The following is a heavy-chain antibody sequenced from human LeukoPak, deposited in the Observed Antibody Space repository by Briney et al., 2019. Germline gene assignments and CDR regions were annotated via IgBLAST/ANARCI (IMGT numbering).Heavy chain of an antibody. CDR3: ARASQTKYFDWQNGYFDY. V-gene: IGHV1-2*02. Sequence: EASVKVSCKASGYTFTGYYMHWVRQAPGQGLEWMGWINPNSGGTNYAQKFQGRVTMTRDTSISTAYMELSRLRSDDTAVYYCARASQTKYFDWQNGYFDYWGQGTLVTVSS. CDR1: GYTFTGYY. J-gene: IGHJ4*02. D-gene: IGHD3-9*01. CDR2: INPNSGGT.